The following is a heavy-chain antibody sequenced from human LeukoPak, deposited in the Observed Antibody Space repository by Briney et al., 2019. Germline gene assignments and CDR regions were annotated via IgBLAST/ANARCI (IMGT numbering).Heavy chain of an antibody. Sequence: SETLSLTCAVYGGSFSGYYWGWIRQPPGKGLEWIGEINHSGSTNYNPSLKSRVTISVDTSKNQFSLKLSSVTAADTAVYYCARGMYYYDSSGYQRTDDAFDIWGQGTMVTVSS. D-gene: IGHD3-22*01. J-gene: IGHJ3*02. CDR1: GGSFSGYY. CDR2: INHSGST. V-gene: IGHV4-34*01. CDR3: ARGMYYYDSSGYQRTDDAFDI.